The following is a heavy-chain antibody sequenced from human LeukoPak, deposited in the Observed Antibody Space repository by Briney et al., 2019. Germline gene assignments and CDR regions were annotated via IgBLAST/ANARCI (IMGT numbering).Heavy chain of an antibody. J-gene: IGHJ4*02. D-gene: IGHD2-21*01. Sequence: GGSLRLSCAASRFTFSIYAMSGVRQAPGKGREGVSAISGSGGSTYYADSVKGRFTISRDNSRNTLYLQMNSLSAEDTAVYYCAKVIAIQYYFDYWGQGTLVTVSS. CDR3: AKVIAIQYYFDY. V-gene: IGHV3-23*01. CDR2: ISGSGGST. CDR1: RFTFSIYA.